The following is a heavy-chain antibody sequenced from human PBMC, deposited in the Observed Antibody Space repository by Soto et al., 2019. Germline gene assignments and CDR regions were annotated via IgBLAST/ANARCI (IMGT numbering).Heavy chain of an antibody. CDR2: INAGNGNT. J-gene: IGHJ4*02. V-gene: IGHV1-3*05. CDR1: GYTFTSYA. CDR3: AGCPTSSPPCLDY. D-gene: IGHD6-19*01. Sequence: QVQLVQSGAEEKKPGASVKVSCKASGYTFTSYAMHWVRQAPGQRLEWMGWINAGNGNTKYSQKFQGRVTITRDTSASTAYMELSSLRSEDTAVYYCAGCPTSSPPCLDYWGQGTLVTVSS.